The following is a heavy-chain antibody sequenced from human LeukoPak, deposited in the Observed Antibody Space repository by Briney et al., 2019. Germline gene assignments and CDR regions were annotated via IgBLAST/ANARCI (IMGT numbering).Heavy chain of an antibody. D-gene: IGHD1-26*01. J-gene: IGHJ5*02. V-gene: IGHV1-46*01. CDR1: GYTFTSYY. CDR2: IKPSGGST. Sequence: RASVKVSCKASGYTFTSYYMHWVRQAPGQGPEWMGIIKPSGGSTNYAQKFQGRVTMTRDTSTSTVYMELSSLRSEDTAVYYCARDNSGGGSPYNWFDPWGQGTLVTVSS. CDR3: ARDNSGGGSPYNWFDP.